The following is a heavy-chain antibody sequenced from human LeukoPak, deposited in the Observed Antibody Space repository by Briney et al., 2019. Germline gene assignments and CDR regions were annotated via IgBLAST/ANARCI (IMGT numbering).Heavy chain of an antibody. J-gene: IGHJ4*02. CDR2: IKQDGSEK. CDR3: VMSYSSGWYYFDY. D-gene: IGHD6-19*01. Sequence: GGSLRLSCAASGFTFSSYWMSWVRQAPGKGLEWVANIKQDGSEKYYVDSVKGRFTISRDNAKNSLYLQMNSLRAEDTAVYYCVMSYSSGWYYFDYWGQGTLVTVSS. CDR1: GFTFSSYW. V-gene: IGHV3-7*01.